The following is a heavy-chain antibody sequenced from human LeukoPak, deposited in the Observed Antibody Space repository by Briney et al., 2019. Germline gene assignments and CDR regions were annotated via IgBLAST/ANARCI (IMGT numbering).Heavy chain of an antibody. Sequence: SETPSLICAVCGGSFSGYYWSWIRQPPGKGLEWIGEINHSGSTNYNPSLKSRVTISVDTSKNQFSLKLRSVTAADTAVYYCARGDSTSCYYDWGQGTLVTVSS. J-gene: IGHJ4*02. CDR2: INHSGST. V-gene: IGHV4-34*01. CDR3: ARGDSTSCYYD. D-gene: IGHD2-2*01. CDR1: GGSFSGYY.